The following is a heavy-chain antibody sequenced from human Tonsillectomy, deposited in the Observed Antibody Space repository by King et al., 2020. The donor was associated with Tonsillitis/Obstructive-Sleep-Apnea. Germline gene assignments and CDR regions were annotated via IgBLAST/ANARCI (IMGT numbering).Heavy chain of an antibody. CDR3: ARDRFVEQWLVLELPDY. CDR2: ISAYNGNT. CDR1: GYTFTSYG. D-gene: IGHD6-19*01. J-gene: IGHJ4*02. Sequence: VQLVQSGAEVKKPGASVKVSCKASGYTFTSYGISWVRQAPGQGLEWMGWISAYNGNTNYAQKLQGRVTMTTDTSTSTAYMELRSLRSDDTAVYYCARDRFVEQWLVLELPDYWGQGTLVTVSS. V-gene: IGHV1-18*01.